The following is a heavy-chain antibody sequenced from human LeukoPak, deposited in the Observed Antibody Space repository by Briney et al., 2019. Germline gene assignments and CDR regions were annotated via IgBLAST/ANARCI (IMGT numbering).Heavy chain of an antibody. Sequence: ASEKGSPKASGYTFTSYGISRVRQAPGQGLECMGWISAYNGNTNYAQKLQGRVTMTTDTSTSTAYMELRSLRSDDTAVYYCARSDVVVPAAMGDYWGQGTLVTVSS. D-gene: IGHD2-2*01. CDR2: ISAYNGNT. CDR1: GYTFTSYG. J-gene: IGHJ4*02. V-gene: IGHV1-18*04. CDR3: ARSDVVVPAAMGDY.